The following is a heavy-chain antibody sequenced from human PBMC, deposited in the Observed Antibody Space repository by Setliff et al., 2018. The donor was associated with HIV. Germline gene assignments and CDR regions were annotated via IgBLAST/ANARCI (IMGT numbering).Heavy chain of an antibody. CDR3: ARGQGCGGGCHYAFEM. CDR2: IYQSGTT. V-gene: IGHV4-38-2*01. Sequence: SETLSLTCAVSGFSISSGFFWGWVRQPPGKGLEWMGSIYQSGTTYYNPALKSRVTISVDTSKNQFSLNLNSVTAADTAVYYCARGQGCGGGCHYAFEMWGQGTMVTVSS. CDR1: GFSISSGFF. D-gene: IGHD2-21*02. J-gene: IGHJ3*02.